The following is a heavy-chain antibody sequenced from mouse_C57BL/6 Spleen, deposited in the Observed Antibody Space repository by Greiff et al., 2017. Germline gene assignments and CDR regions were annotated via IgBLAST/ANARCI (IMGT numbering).Heavy chain of an antibody. CDR3: TREDYYGSSYW. V-gene: IGHV5-9-1*02. Sequence: EVQRVESGEGLVKPGGSLKLSCAASGFTFSSYAMSWVRQTPEKRLEWVAYISSGVDYIYYADTVKGRFTISRDNARNTLYLQMSSLKSEDTAMYYCTREDYYGSSYWWGQGTSVTVSS. D-gene: IGHD1-1*01. CDR2: ISSGVDYI. CDR1: GFTFSSYA. J-gene: IGHJ4*01.